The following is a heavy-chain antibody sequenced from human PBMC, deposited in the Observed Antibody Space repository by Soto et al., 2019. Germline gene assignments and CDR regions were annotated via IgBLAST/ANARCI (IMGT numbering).Heavy chain of an antibody. CDR1: GYTFTSYY. CDR3: ATDYYGSGTYPYYHYGMDV. Sequence: GASVKVSCKASGYTFTSYYMHWVRQAPGQGLEWMGIINPSGGRTTYAQKFQGRVTVTRDTSTSTVYMELNSLRSEDTAVYYCATDYYGSGTYPYYHYGMDVWGQGTTVTVS. D-gene: IGHD3-10*01. CDR2: INPSGGRT. V-gene: IGHV1-46*01. J-gene: IGHJ6*02.